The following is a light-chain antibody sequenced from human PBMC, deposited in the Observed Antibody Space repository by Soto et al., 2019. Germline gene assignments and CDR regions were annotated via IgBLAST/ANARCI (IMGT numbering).Light chain of an antibody. CDR3: QSYDSSLSVSYV. CDR2: GNT. Sequence: SVLTQPPSVSGAPGQRVTISCTGSSSYDVHWYRQLPGTAPKLLIYGNTDRPSGVPDRFSASKSGTSASLAITGLQAEDEADYYCQSYDSSLSVSYVFGTGTKVTVL. J-gene: IGLJ1*01. CDR1: SSYD. V-gene: IGLV1-40*01.